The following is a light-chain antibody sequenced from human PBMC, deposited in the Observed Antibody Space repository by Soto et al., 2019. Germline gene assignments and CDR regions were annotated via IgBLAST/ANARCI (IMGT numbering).Light chain of an antibody. Sequence: QSALTQPPSASGSPGQSVTISCTGTSSDVGAYIFVSWYQQHPGKAPKLMVYDVNRRPPGVPDRFFGSKSGNTASLTVSGLQAGEEAEYFCVSFAGGTYVFGTGTKLTVL. CDR1: SSDVGAYIF. V-gene: IGLV2-8*01. CDR2: DVN. J-gene: IGLJ1*01. CDR3: VSFAGGTYV.